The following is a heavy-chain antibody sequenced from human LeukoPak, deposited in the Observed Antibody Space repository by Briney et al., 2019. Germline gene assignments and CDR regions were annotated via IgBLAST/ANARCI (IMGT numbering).Heavy chain of an antibody. CDR2: IYPGDSDT. V-gene: IGHV5-51*01. CDR3: ARHVGISGIAAAGIDY. J-gene: IGHJ4*02. CDR1: GYSFTSYW. Sequence: GESLKISCKGSGYSFTSYWIGWVRQMPGKGLGWMGIIYPGDSDTRYSPSFQGQVTISADKSISTAYLQWSSLKASDTAMYYCARHVGISGIAAAGIDYWGQGTLVTVSS. D-gene: IGHD6-13*01.